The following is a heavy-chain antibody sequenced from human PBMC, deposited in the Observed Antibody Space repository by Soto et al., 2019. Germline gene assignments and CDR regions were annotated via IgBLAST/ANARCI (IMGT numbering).Heavy chain of an antibody. CDR3: ARERDGSGSLSYYCDQ. CDR2: IIPIIGTP. J-gene: IGHJ4*02. D-gene: IGHD3-10*01. Sequence: QLELVQSGAEVMEPGSSEKLSCKSSGGSLKNSGINWVRQAPGQGLEWGGGIIPIIGTPNYLQRLQTRVTITEDESTNTAFLELGSLRFDDTAIYYCARERDGSGSLSYYCDQGGQGTLVTVSS. CDR1: GGSLKNSG. V-gene: IGHV1-69*01.